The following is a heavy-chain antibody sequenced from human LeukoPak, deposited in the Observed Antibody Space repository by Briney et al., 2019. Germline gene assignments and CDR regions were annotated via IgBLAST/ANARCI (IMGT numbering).Heavy chain of an antibody. CDR3: ARGGEEDTVADVLLWFGELPPLYYYYYGMDV. Sequence: GGSLRLSCAASGFTFSSYSMNWVRQAPGKGLEWVSSISSRSSYIYYADSVKGRFTISRDNAKNSLYLQMNSLRAEDTAVYYCARGGEEDTVADVLLWFGELPPLYYYYYGMDVWGQGTTVTVSS. CDR1: GFTFSSYS. CDR2: ISSRSSYI. D-gene: IGHD3-10*01. V-gene: IGHV3-21*01. J-gene: IGHJ6*02.